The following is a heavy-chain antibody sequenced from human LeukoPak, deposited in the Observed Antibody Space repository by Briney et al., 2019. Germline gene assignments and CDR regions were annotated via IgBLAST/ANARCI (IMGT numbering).Heavy chain of an antibody. J-gene: IGHJ2*01. CDR1: HDSISNYY. D-gene: IGHD6-19*01. CDR2: VYVSGST. CDR3: ARAVSSGWYSNWYFDL. V-gene: IGHV4-59*01. Sequence: SETLSLTCTVSHDSISNYYWSWIRQPPGKGLEWIGYVYVSGSTDYNPSLKSRVAMSLDTSKNQFVLNLRSMTAADTAVYYCARAVSSGWYSNWYFDLWGRGTLVTVSS.